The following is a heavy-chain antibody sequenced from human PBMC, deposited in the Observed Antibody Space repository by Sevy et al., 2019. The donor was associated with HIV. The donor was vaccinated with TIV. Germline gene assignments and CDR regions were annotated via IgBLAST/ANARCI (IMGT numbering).Heavy chain of an antibody. CDR3: ARDSVVVPAARYYYGMDV. CDR1: GFTFSSYA. CDR2: ISYDGSNK. D-gene: IGHD2-2*01. J-gene: IGHJ6*02. Sequence: GGCLRLSCAASGFTFSSYAMHWVRQAPGKGLEWVAVISYDGSNKYYADSVKGRFTISRDNSKNTLYLQMNSLRAEDTAVYYCARDSVVVPAARYYYGMDVWGQGTTVTVSS. V-gene: IGHV3-30-3*01.